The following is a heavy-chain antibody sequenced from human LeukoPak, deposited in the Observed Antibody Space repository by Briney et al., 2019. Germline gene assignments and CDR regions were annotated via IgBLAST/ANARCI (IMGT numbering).Heavy chain of an antibody. J-gene: IGHJ3*02. V-gene: IGHV1-18*01. CDR1: GYTFTSYG. D-gene: IGHD6-19*01. CDR3: ARDSWGGYSSGWYRNDAFDI. Sequence: ASVKVSCKASGYTFTSYGISWVRQAPGQGLEWMGWISAYNGNTNYAQKLQGRVTMTTDTSTSTAYMELRSLRSDDTAVYYCARDSWGGYSSGWYRNDAFDIWGQGTMVTVSS. CDR2: ISAYNGNT.